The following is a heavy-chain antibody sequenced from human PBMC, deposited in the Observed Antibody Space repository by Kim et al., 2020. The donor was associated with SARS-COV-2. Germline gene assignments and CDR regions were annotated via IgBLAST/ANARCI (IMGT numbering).Heavy chain of an antibody. V-gene: IGHV2-70*01. D-gene: IGHD3-10*01. Sequence: SGPTLVNPTQTLTLTCTFSGFSLSTSGMCVSWIRQPPGKALEWLALIDWDDDKYYSTSLKTRLTISKDTSKNQVVLTMTNMDPVDTATYYCARTIFTYYYGSGSYSPDYWGQGTLVTVSS. CDR1: GFSLSTSGMC. CDR3: ARTIFTYYYGSGSYSPDY. J-gene: IGHJ4*02. CDR2: IDWDDDK.